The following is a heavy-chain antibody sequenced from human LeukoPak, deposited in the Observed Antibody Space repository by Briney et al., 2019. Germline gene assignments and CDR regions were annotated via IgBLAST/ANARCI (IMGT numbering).Heavy chain of an antibody. CDR1: GGSISSCY. V-gene: IGHV4-4*09. CDR3: ARSGTYYDFWSGYYRGDAFDI. J-gene: IGHJ3*02. Sequence: SETLSLTCTVSGGSISSCYWSWIRQPPGKGLEWIGYIYTSGSTNYNPSLKSRVTISVDTSKNQFSLKLSSVTAADAAVYYCARSGTYYDFWSGYYRGDAFDIWGQGTMVTVSS. D-gene: IGHD3-3*01. CDR2: IYTSGST.